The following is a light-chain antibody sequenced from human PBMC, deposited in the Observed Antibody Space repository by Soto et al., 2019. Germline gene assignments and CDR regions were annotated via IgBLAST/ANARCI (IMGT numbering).Light chain of an antibody. Sequence: QSALTQPASVSGSPGQSITISCTGTGSDVGGYNYVSWYQQHPGKAPKLMIYDVSNRPSGVSNRFSGSKSGNTASLTISGLQAEDEADYYCSSYTSSSTTPVFGGGTQLTVL. CDR3: SSYTSSSTTPV. CDR2: DVS. CDR1: GSDVGGYNY. J-gene: IGLJ2*01. V-gene: IGLV2-14*01.